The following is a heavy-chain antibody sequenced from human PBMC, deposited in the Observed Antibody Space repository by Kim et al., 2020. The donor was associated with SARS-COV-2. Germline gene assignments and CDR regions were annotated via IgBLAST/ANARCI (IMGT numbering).Heavy chain of an antibody. D-gene: IGHD6-19*01. J-gene: IGHJ5*02. CDR3: ARELNGYNSGWYNWFDP. V-gene: IGHV3-11*06. Sequence: VKGRLTSTRDNAKKSLYLQMNSLRAEDTAMYYCARELNGYNSGWYNWFDPWGQGTLVTVSS.